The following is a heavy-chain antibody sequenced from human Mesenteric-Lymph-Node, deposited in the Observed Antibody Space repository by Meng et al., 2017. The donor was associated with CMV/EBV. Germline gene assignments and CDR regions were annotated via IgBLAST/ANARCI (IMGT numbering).Heavy chain of an antibody. J-gene: IGHJ6*01. CDR2: ISSSSSYI. D-gene: IGHD2-2*01. Sequence: GGSLRLSCAASGFTFSSYSMNWVRQAPGKGLEWVSSISSSSSYIYYADSVKGRFTISRDNAKNSLYLQMNSLRAEDTAVYYCAKDFCTSCPYYFYGMDVWGQGTTVTVSS. CDR1: GFTFSSYS. CDR3: AKDFCTSCPYYFYGMDV. V-gene: IGHV3-21*01.